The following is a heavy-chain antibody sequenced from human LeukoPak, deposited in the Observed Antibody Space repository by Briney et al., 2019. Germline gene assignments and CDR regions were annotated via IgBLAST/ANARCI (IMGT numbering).Heavy chain of an antibody. CDR1: GYTFTSYA. Sequence: ASVKVSCKASGYTFTSYAMHWVRQAPGQRLEGMGWINAGNGNTKYSQKFQCRGTITRETSSSTAYMELSSLRYEDMAVYYCARVVKYRSGPLTDLLPYYFDYWGKGTLVTVSS. D-gene: IGHD6-19*01. CDR2: INAGNGNT. J-gene: IGHJ4*02. V-gene: IGHV1-3*01. CDR3: ARVVKYRSGPLTDLLPYYFDY.